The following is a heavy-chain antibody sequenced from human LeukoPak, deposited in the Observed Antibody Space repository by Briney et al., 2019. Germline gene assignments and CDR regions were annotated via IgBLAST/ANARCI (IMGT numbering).Heavy chain of an antibody. V-gene: IGHV3-9*01. CDR1: GFTFDDYA. CDR2: ISWNSGSI. Sequence: GGSLRLSCAASGFTFDDYAMHWVRQAPGKGLEWVSGISWNSGSIGYADSVKGRFTISRDNSKNTLYLQMNSLRAEDTAVYYCAKDSSGYRRGAFDIWGQGTMVTVSS. J-gene: IGHJ3*02. CDR3: AKDSSGYRRGAFDI. D-gene: IGHD3-22*01.